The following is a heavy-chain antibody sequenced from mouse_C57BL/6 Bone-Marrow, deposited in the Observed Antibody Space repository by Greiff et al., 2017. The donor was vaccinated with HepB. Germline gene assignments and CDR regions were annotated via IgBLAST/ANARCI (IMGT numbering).Heavy chain of an antibody. J-gene: IGHJ2*01. V-gene: IGHV1-39*01. CDR1: GYSFTDYN. CDR3: TLLLLREYYFDY. D-gene: IGHD1-1*01. Sequence: EVQLQQSGPELVKPGASVKISCKASGYSFTDYNMNWVKQSNGKSLEWIGVINPNYGTTSYNQKFKGKATLTVDLSSITAYMQLNIMTSEDSAVYYCTLLLLREYYFDYWGQGTTLTVSS. CDR2: INPNYGTT.